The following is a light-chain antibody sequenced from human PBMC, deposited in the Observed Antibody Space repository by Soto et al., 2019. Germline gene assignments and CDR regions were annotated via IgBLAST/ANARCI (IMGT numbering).Light chain of an antibody. CDR1: QSVSNNY. J-gene: IGKJ3*01. Sequence: EIVLTQSPGTLSLSPGERATLSCRASQSVSNNYLAWYQQKPGQAPRLLIYGASNRATGIPDRFSGSGSGTDFTLTISRLEPEDFAVYYCQQYNDWPSHITFGPGTKVDIK. CDR3: QQYNDWPSHIT. V-gene: IGKV3-20*01. CDR2: GAS.